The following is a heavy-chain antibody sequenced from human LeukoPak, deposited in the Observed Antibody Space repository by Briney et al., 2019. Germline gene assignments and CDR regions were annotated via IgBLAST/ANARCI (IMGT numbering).Heavy chain of an antibody. D-gene: IGHD1-14*01. Sequence: AGGSLRLSCAASGFTFSSYAMSWVRQAPGKGLEWVSYISGDGATIYYADSVQGRFTISRDNAKRSLYLQMNSLRAEDTAVYYCARATTEGSWGQGTLVTVSS. CDR3: ARATTEGS. CDR1: GFTFSSYA. J-gene: IGHJ5*02. V-gene: IGHV3-48*04. CDR2: ISGDGATI.